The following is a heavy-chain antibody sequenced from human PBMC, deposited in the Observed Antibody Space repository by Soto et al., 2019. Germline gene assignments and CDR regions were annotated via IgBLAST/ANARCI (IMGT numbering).Heavy chain of an antibody. CDR3: VRIAAAGTYVDY. CDR2: IYYSGST. Sequence: PSETLSLTCTVSGGSISSSSYYWGWIRQPPGKGLEWIGSIYYSGSTYYNPSLKSRVTISVDTSKNQFSLKLSSVTAADTAVYYCVRIAAAGTYVDYWGQGTLVTVS. D-gene: IGHD6-13*01. CDR1: GGSISSSSYY. J-gene: IGHJ4*02. V-gene: IGHV4-39*01.